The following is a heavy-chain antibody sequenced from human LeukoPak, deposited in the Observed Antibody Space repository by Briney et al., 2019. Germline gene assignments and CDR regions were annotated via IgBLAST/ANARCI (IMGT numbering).Heavy chain of an antibody. Sequence: ASVKVSCKVSGHILSELSVHWVRQDPGKGLEWMGGFDPEDGKAVFAQTFQDRLIMTEDTSTDTSYMELSSLRSDDTAVYYCTTAMGDGSGWLDPWGQGTLVTVSS. CDR2: FDPEDGKA. CDR3: TTAMGDGSGWLDP. D-gene: IGHD3-10*01. CDR1: GHILSELS. J-gene: IGHJ5*02. V-gene: IGHV1-24*01.